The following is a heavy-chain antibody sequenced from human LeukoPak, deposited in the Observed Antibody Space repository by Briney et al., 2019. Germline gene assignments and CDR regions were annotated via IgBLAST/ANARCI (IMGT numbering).Heavy chain of an antibody. V-gene: IGHV4-59*08. CDR3: ARGTVTASMKAFGI. D-gene: IGHD2-21*02. Sequence: PSETLPLTCTVSGGSIRSYYWGWIRQPPGKGLEWIGYIYYSGSANYKPSLKNRVTISVDTSKNQFSLNLSSVTAADTAVYYCARGTVTASMKAFGIWGQGTMVTVSS. CDR2: IYYSGSA. J-gene: IGHJ3*02. CDR1: GGSIRSYY.